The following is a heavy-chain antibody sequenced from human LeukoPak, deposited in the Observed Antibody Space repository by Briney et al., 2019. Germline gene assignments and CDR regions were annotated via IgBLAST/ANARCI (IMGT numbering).Heavy chain of an antibody. J-gene: IGHJ4*02. CDR3: AREGNDFWSGYGYYFDY. CDR1: GFTFSSYS. V-gene: IGHV3-21*01. Sequence: GGSLRLSCAASGFTFSSYSMNWVRQAPGRGLEWVSSISSSSSYIYYADSVKGRFTISRDNAKNSLYLQMNSLRAEDTAAYYCAREGNDFWSGYGYYFDYWGQGTLVTVSS. D-gene: IGHD3-3*01. CDR2: ISSSSSYI.